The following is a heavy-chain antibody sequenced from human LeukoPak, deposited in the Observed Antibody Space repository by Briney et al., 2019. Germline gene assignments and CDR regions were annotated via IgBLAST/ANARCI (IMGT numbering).Heavy chain of an antibody. CDR1: GFTFTSYW. J-gene: IGHJ4*02. Sequence: GGSLRLSCAASGFTFTSYWMAWVRQAPGKGLEWVSNIKEDGSEAYYADSVRGRFTTSRDNVKNSLFLQMNSLRAEDTAVYYCAKQGYDSSGYYGYFYYFDYWGQGTLVTVSS. CDR3: AKQGYDSSGYYGYFYYFDY. D-gene: IGHD3-22*01. V-gene: IGHV3-7*03. CDR2: IKEDGSEA.